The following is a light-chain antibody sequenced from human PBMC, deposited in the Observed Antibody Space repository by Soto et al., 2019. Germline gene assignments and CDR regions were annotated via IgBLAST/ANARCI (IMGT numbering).Light chain of an antibody. CDR2: DAS. V-gene: IGKV3-11*01. J-gene: IGKJ2*01. Sequence: EIVLTQSPATLSLSPGERATLSCRASQSISSYLSWYQQKPDQAPRLLIYDASNWATGIPARFSGSGSGTDFTLTISSLEPEDFAVYYCQQRSSWPRTFGQGTKLEIK. CDR3: QQRSSWPRT. CDR1: QSISSY.